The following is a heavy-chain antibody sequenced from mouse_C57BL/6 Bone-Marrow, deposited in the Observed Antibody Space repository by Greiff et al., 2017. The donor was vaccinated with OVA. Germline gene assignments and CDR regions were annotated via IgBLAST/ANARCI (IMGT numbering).Heavy chain of an antibody. Sequence: VQLQQSGAELARPGASVKLSCKASGYTFPSYGISWVKQRTGQGLEWIGEIYPRCGNTYYNEKFKGKATLTADKSSSTAYMEIRSLTSEDSAVYFCAHLRRDWYVDVWGTGTTVTVSS. CDR1: GYTFPSYG. D-gene: IGHD2-12*01. CDR2: IYPRCGNT. CDR3: AHLRRDWYVDV. V-gene: IGHV1-81*01. J-gene: IGHJ1*03.